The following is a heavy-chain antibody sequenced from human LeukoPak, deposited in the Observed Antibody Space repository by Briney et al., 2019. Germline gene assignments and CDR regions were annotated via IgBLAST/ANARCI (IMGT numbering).Heavy chain of an antibody. CDR2: ISYDGSNE. CDR3: ARDKGTSFYYYYYMDV. Sequence: GGSLRLSCAASGFTFSSYVMHWVRQAPGKGLEWVAIISYDGSNEYYADSVKGRFTISRDNSKNTLYLQMNSLRAADTAVYYCARDKGTSFYYYYYMDVWGRGTTVTVSS. CDR1: GFTFSSYV. V-gene: IGHV3-30*04. D-gene: IGHD6-6*01. J-gene: IGHJ6*03.